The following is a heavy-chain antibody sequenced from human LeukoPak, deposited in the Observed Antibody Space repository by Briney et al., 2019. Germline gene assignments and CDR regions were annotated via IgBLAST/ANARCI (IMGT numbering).Heavy chain of an antibody. CDR1: GFTFSSYA. CDR2: ISYDGSNK. Sequence: PGGSLRLSCAASGFTFSSYAMSWVRQAPGKGLEWVTVISYDGSNKYFADSVKGRFTISRDNSKNTLYLQMNSLRVEDTAVYYCAKDVRGYSGYGVMDYWGQGTLVTVSS. V-gene: IGHV3-30*18. D-gene: IGHD5-12*01. CDR3: AKDVRGYSGYGVMDY. J-gene: IGHJ4*02.